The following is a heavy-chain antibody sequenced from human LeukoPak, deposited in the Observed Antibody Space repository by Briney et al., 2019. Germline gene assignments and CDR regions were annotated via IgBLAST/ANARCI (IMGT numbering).Heavy chain of an antibody. CDR1: EYTFSVYH. CDR3: ARGRRDYGGDSDVRYFDY. D-gene: IGHD4-23*01. J-gene: IGHJ4*02. V-gene: IGHV1-2*02. CDR2: INPNSGDT. Sequence: ASVKVSCKASEYTFSVYHIHWVRLAPGQGLEWMAWINPNSGDTNYAQKFQGRVTMTRDTSISTAYMELSRLTSDDTAVYYCARGRRDYGGDSDVRYFDYWGQGTLVTVSS.